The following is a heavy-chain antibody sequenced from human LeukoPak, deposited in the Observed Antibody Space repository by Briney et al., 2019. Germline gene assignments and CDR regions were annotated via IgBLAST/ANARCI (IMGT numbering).Heavy chain of an antibody. V-gene: IGHV3-30*04. CDR3: ARDLYDILTGYRNLAIDY. D-gene: IGHD3-9*01. Sequence: PGGSLRLSCAASGFTFSSYAMHWVRQAPGKGLEWVAVISYDGSNKYYADSVKGRFTMSRDNSKNTLYLQMNSLRAEDTAVYYCARDLYDILTGYRNLAIDYWGQGTLVTVSS. CDR2: ISYDGSNK. CDR1: GFTFSSYA. J-gene: IGHJ4*02.